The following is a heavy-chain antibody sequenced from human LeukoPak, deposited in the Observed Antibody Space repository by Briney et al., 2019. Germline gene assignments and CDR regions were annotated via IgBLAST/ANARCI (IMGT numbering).Heavy chain of an antibody. CDR1: GFTFSSYA. J-gene: IGHJ4*02. D-gene: IGHD4-23*01. CDR2: ISYDGSNK. CDR3: AKDYGGSSGRFDY. V-gene: IGHV3-30-3*01. Sequence: GGSLRLSCAASGFTFSSYAMHWVRQAPGKRLEWVAVISYDGSNKYYADSVKGRFTISRDNSKNTLYLQMNSLRAEDTAVYYCAKDYGGSSGRFDYWGQGTLVTVSS.